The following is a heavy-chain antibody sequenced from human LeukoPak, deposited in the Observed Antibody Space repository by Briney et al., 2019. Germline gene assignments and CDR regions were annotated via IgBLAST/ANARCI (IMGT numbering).Heavy chain of an antibody. Sequence: SSETLSLTCTVSGGSISSYYWSWIRQPPGKGLEWIGYIYYSGSTNYNPSLKSRVTISVDTSKNQFSLKLSSVTAADTAVYYCARSVPPPLVVPADTNDYYYYYGMDVWGQGTTVTVSS. CDR1: GGSISSYY. J-gene: IGHJ6*02. D-gene: IGHD2-2*01. CDR2: IYYSGST. CDR3: ARSVPPPLVVPADTNDYYYYYGMDV. V-gene: IGHV4-59*08.